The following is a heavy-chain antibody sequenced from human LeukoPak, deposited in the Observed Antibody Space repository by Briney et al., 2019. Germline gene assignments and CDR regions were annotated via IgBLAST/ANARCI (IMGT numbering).Heavy chain of an antibody. J-gene: IGHJ4*02. D-gene: IGHD2-15*01. CDR3: VVVVAATIDY. V-gene: IGHV4-34*08. Sequence: GSLRLSCAASGFTFSSYSMNWIRQPPGKGLEWIGEINHSGSTNYNPSLKSRVTISVDTSKNQFSLKLSSVTAADTAVYYCVVVVAATIDYWGQGTLVTVSS. CDR1: GFTFSSYS. CDR2: INHSGST.